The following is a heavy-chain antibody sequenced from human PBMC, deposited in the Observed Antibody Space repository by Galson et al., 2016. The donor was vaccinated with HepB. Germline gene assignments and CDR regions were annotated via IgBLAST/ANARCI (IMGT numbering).Heavy chain of an antibody. D-gene: IGHD2-21*02. CDR2: INPNSGGT. CDR3: ASWQVTDTIFDY. Sequence: SVKVSCKASGGTFSSFAISWVRQAPGQGLEWMGWINPNSGGTNYAQKFQGRVTMTRDTSISTAYMELSRLRSDDTAVYYCASWQVTDTIFDYWGPGTLVTVSS. V-gene: IGHV1-2*02. CDR1: GGTFSSFA. J-gene: IGHJ4*02.